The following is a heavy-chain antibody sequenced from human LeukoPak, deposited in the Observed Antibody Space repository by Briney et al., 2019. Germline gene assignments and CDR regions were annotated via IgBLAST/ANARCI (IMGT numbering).Heavy chain of an antibody. Sequence: ASVKVSCKASGGTFSSYAISWVRQAPGQGLEWMGWINPNSGGTNYAQKFQGRVTMTRDTSISTAYMELSRLRSDDTAVYYCARDTLDYGSNPYYFDYWSQGTLVTVSS. V-gene: IGHV1-2*02. J-gene: IGHJ4*02. D-gene: IGHD4-23*01. CDR3: ARDTLDYGSNPYYFDY. CDR1: GGTFSSYA. CDR2: INPNSGGT.